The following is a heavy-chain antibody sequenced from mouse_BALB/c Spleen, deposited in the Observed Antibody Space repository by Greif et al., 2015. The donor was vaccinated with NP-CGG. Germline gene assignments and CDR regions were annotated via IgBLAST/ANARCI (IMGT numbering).Heavy chain of an antibody. Sequence: VQLQQSGPEQVKPGASVKISCKASGYAFSSSWMNWVKQRPGQGLEWIGRIYPGDGDTNYNGKFKGKATLTADKSSSTAYMQLSSLTSVDSAVYFCARKGEYGNYGAMDYWGQGTSVTVSS. D-gene: IGHD2-10*02. J-gene: IGHJ4*01. V-gene: IGHV1-82*01. CDR1: GYAFSSSW. CDR2: IYPGDGDT. CDR3: ARKGEYGNYGAMDY.